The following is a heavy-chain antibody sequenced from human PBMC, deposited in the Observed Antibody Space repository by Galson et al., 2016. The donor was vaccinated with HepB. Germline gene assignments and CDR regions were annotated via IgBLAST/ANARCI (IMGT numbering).Heavy chain of an antibody. V-gene: IGHV5-10-1*01. D-gene: IGHD3-9*01. J-gene: IGHJ5*02. CDR3: ARVGSDILTGSDNWFYP. CDR2: IDPSDSYT. CDR1: GYSFTNYW. Sequence: QSGAEVKKPGESLRISCKGSGYSFTNYWISWVRQMPGKGLEWMGRIDPSDSYTNYSPSFQGHVTFSADKSLSTVYLHWSSLKASDTAMYYCARVGSDILTGSDNWFYPWGQGTLVTVSS.